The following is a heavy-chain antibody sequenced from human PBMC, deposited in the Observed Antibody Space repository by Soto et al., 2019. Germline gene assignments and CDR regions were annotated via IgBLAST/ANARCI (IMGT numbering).Heavy chain of an antibody. CDR2: ISYDGSNK. Sequence: GGSLRLSCAASGFTFSSYAMHWVRQAPGKGLEWVAVISYDGSNKYYADSVKGRFTISRDNSKNTLYLQMNSLRAEDTAVYYCARDKGYYYYGMDVWGQGTTVTVSS. CDR3: ARDKGYYYYGMDV. V-gene: IGHV3-30-3*01. J-gene: IGHJ6*02. CDR1: GFTFSSYA.